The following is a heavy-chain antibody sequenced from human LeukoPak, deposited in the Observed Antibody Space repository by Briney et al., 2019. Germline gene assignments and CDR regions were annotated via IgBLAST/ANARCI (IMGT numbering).Heavy chain of an antibody. CDR1: GGTFSSYT. V-gene: IGHV1-69*02. CDR2: IIPILGIA. J-gene: IGHJ4*02. Sequence: ASVKVSCKASGGTFSSYTISWVRQAPGQGLEWMGRIIPILGIANYAQKSQGRVTITADKSTSTAYMELSSLRSEDTAVYYCARADIAVAAPSDYWGQGTLVTVSS. D-gene: IGHD6-19*01. CDR3: ARADIAVAAPSDY.